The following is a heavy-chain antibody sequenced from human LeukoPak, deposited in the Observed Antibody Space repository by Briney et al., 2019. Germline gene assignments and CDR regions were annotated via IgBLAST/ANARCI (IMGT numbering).Heavy chain of an antibody. Sequence: ASVKVSCKASGYTFTSYYMHWVRQAPGQGLEWMGIINPSGGSTSYAQKFQGRVTMTRGTSTSTVYMELSSLRSDDTAVYYCARGGSIAVVVAPAPNPFDIWGQGTLVTVSS. V-gene: IGHV1-46*01. CDR3: ARGGSIAVVVAPAPNPFDI. CDR1: GYTFTSYY. CDR2: INPSGGST. D-gene: IGHD2-15*01. J-gene: IGHJ3*02.